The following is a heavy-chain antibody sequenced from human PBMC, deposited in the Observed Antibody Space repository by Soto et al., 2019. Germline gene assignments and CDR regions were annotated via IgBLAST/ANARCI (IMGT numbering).Heavy chain of an antibody. Sequence: ASVKVSCKASGYTFTSYYMHWVRQAPGQGLEWMGIINPSGGSTSYAQKFQGRVTMTRDTSTSTAYMELSSLRSEDTAVYYCARVFNRYYGSGSPPRRYNWFDPWGQGTLVTVSS. D-gene: IGHD3-10*01. CDR3: ARVFNRYYGSGSPPRRYNWFDP. J-gene: IGHJ5*02. V-gene: IGHV1-46*01. CDR1: GYTFTSYY. CDR2: INPSGGST.